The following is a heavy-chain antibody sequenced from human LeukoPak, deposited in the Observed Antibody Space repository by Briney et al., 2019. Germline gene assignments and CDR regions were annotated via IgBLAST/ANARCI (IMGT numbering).Heavy chain of an antibody. J-gene: IGHJ5*02. CDR3: ARVVSGFDHNWFDP. CDR1: GYTFTGYY. D-gene: IGHD5-12*01. CDR2: INPNSGGT. V-gene: IGHV1-2*06. Sequence: ASVKVSCKASGYTFTGYYMHWVRRAPGQGLEWMGRINPNSGGTNYAQKFQGRVTMTRDTSISTAYMELSRLRSDDTAVYYCARVVSGFDHNWFDPWGQGTLVTVSS.